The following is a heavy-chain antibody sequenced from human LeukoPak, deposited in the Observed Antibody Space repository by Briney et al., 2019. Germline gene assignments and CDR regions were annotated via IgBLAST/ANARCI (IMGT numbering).Heavy chain of an antibody. D-gene: IGHD3/OR15-3a*01. CDR3: ARWTGGSRSLDY. V-gene: IGHV4-34*01. CDR2: INHSGST. J-gene: IGHJ4*02. Sequence: PSETLSLTCAVYGGSFSGYYWSWIRQPPGKGLEWIGEINHSGSTNYIPSLKSRVTISVDTSKNQFSLKLSSVTAADTAVYYCARWTGGSRSLDYWGQGTLVTVSS. CDR1: GGSFSGYY.